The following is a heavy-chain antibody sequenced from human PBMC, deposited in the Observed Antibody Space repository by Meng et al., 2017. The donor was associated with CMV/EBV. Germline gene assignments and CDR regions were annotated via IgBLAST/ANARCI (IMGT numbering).Heavy chain of an antibody. CDR1: YY. V-gene: IGHV1-46*01. Sequence: YYMHWVRPAPGQGLEWMGIINPSGGSTSYAQKFQGRVTMTRDTSTSTVYMELSSLRSEDTAVYYCARDSLMITFGGVIVIPNWFDPWGQGTLVTVSS. CDR2: INPSGGST. CDR3: ARDSLMITFGGVIVIPNWFDP. J-gene: IGHJ5*02. D-gene: IGHD3-16*02.